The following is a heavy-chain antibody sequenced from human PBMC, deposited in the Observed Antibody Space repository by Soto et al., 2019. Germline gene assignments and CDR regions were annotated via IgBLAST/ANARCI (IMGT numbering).Heavy chain of an antibody. CDR1: GYTFNSYD. D-gene: IGHD5-18*01. J-gene: IGHJ6*03. CDR2: MNPNSGNT. Sequence: ASVKVSCKASGYTFNSYDINWVRQATGQGLEWMGWMNPNSGNTGYAQKFQGRVTMTRNTSISTAYMELRSLRSEDTAVYYCARWGWIQPDNYYYYYMDVWGKGTTVTVSS. V-gene: IGHV1-8*01. CDR3: ARWGWIQPDNYYYYYMDV.